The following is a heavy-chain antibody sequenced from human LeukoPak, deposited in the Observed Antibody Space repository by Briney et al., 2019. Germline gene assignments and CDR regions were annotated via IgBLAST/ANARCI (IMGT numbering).Heavy chain of an antibody. CDR3: ARDSSVVRYFEWWDYFDH. CDR2: ISSDGFNQ. D-gene: IGHD3-9*01. V-gene: IGHV3-30-3*01. Sequence: GGSLRLSCTASGFSFTMYDMHWVRQAPGKGLEWVAVISSDGFNQKYADSVKGRFTVSRENSKNTLHLQMNGLRPEDTAVYYCARDSSVVRYFEWWDYFDHWGQGTMVTVSS. J-gene: IGHJ4*02. CDR1: GFSFTMYD.